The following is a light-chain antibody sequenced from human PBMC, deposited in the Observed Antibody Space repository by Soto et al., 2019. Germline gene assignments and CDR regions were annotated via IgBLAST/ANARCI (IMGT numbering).Light chain of an antibody. CDR3: QQSYSTLLT. CDR2: AAS. V-gene: IGKV1-39*01. CDR1: QGINSY. J-gene: IGKJ4*01. Sequence: DIQMTQSPSSLSASVGDRVTITCRASQGINSYLNWYQQKPGKAPKLLIYAASSLQSGVPSRFSGRGSRTDFTLTISSLQPEDFATYYCQQSYSTLLTFGGGTKVEIK.